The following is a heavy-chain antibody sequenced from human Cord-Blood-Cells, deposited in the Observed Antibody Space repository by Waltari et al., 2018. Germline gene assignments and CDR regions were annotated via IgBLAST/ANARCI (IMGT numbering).Heavy chain of an antibody. CDR3: AGAEQQRAFDI. CDR1: GGSISSYY. J-gene: IGHJ3*02. Sequence: QVQLQESGPGLVKPSETLSLTCTVSGGSISSYYWSWIRQPPGKGLEWIGYIYYSGSTNYNPPLKSRVTISVDTSKNQFSLKLSSVTAADTAVYYCAGAEQQRAFDIWGQGTMVTVSS. V-gene: IGHV4-59*01. D-gene: IGHD6-13*01. CDR2: IYYSGST.